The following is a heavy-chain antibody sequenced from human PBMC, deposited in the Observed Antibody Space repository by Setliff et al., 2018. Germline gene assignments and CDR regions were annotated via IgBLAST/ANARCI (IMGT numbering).Heavy chain of an antibody. CDR2: IYYSGST. D-gene: IGHD3-22*01. CDR1: GGSITSYY. Sequence: SETLSLTCSVSGGSITSYYWSWIRQPPGNGLEYIGYIYYSGSTNSNPSLKSRVTISVDTSKNQFSLKLSPVTAADTAVYYCARHHAQYYSDSSGYYYEDWYFDLWGRGTLVTVSS. CDR3: ARHHAQYYSDSSGYYYEDWYFDL. V-gene: IGHV4-59*08. J-gene: IGHJ2*01.